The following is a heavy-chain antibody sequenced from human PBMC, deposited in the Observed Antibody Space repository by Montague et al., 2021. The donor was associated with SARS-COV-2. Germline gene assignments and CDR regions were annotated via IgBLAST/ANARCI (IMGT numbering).Heavy chain of an antibody. CDR3: ARNKELRGDLDV. J-gene: IGHJ6*02. Sequence: SLRLSCAASTFTLSSYELHWVRQATGKGLEWVSTITSSGIFIYYAASVKGRFITSRDDAKNSLYLQMNGLRAEDTGVYYCARNKELRGDLDVWGQGTTVIVSS. CDR1: TFTLSSYE. V-gene: IGHV3-48*03. D-gene: IGHD3-16*01. CDR2: ITSSGIFI.